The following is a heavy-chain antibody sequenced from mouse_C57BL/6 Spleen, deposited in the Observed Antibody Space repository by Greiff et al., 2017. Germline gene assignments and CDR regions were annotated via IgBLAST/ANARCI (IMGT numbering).Heavy chain of an antibody. V-gene: IGHV1-81*01. J-gene: IGHJ4*01. CDR1: GYTFTSYG. CDR3: ARGGSSRDYYAMDY. CDR2: IYPRSGNT. Sequence: QVQLQQSGPELARPGASVKLSCKASGYTFTSYGISWVKQRTGQGLEWIGEIYPRSGNTYYNEKFKGKATLTADKSSSTAYMELRSLTSEDSAVYFCARGGSSRDYYAMDYWGQGTSVTVSS. D-gene: IGHD1-1*01.